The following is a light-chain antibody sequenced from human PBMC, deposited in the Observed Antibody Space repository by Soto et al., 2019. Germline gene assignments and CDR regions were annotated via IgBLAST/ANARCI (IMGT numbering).Light chain of an antibody. CDR2: DAS. J-gene: IGKJ5*01. CDR3: QQRSNWPPRIT. CDR1: QSVSSSY. V-gene: IGKV3D-20*02. Sequence: EIVLTQSPGTLSLSPGERATLSCRASQSVSSSYLAWYQLKPGQAPRLLIYDASNRATGIPARFSGSGSGTDFTLTISSLEPEDFAVYYCQQRSNWPPRITFGQGTRLEIK.